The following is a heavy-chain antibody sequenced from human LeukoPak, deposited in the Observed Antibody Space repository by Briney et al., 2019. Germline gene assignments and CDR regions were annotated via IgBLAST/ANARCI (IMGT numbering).Heavy chain of an antibody. V-gene: IGHV4-34*01. D-gene: IGHD1-26*01. CDR3: AGKSIVGATSAGFDFDY. J-gene: IGHJ4*02. Sequence: PSETLSLTCAVYGGSFSGYYWSWIRQPPGKGLEWIGEINYSGSTNYNPSLKSRVTISVDTSKNQFSLKLSSVTAADTAVYYCAGKSIVGATSAGFDFDYWGQGTLVTVSS. CDR2: INYSGST. CDR1: GGSFSGYY.